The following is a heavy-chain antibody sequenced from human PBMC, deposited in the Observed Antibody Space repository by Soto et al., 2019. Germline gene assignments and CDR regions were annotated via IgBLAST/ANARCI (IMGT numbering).Heavy chain of an antibody. CDR1: GGSFSSGHYY. J-gene: IGHJ4*02. D-gene: IGHD5-12*01. V-gene: IGHV4-30-4*01. Sequence: TLSLTFTVSGGSFSSGHYYWSWTRQPPGKGLEWIGYIYYGGITYYNPSLRSRLNISIDTSKNQFSLRLNSVTAADTAVYYCHRQSGGYEYYFDYWGQGTLVTVSS. CDR2: IYYGGIT. CDR3: HRQSGGYEYYFDY.